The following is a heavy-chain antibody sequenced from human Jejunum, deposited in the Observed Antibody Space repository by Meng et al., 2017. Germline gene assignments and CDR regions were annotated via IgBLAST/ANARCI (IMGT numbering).Heavy chain of an antibody. V-gene: IGHV4-4*02. CDR1: GASISRTNW. J-gene: IGHJ4*02. D-gene: IGHD5-24*01. CDR3: TRVRDGMATIDY. Sequence: QVQLPESGTGLVKPSGTLSLTCAVSGASISRTNWWSWVRQPPGKGLEWIGKIDPSESTHYNPSLKSRVTISIDTSKNQFSLRLSSVTAADTAVYYCTRVRDGMATIDYWGQGTLVTVSS. CDR2: IDPSEST.